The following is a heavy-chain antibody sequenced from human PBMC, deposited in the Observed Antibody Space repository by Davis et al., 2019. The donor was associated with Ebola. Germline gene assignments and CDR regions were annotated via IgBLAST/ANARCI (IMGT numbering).Heavy chain of an antibody. D-gene: IGHD6-19*01. V-gene: IGHV3-15*01. CDR2: IKSATDGGTA. CDR1: GFMFNHAW. J-gene: IGHJ6*02. Sequence: GGSLRLSCTASGFMFNHAWMSWVRQAPGKGLEWLGQIKSATDGGTADYSSFLEGRFTISRDDSKNTLYLQMNNLKVDDTAVYFCTRDPFIAVDWRQDFYYYGMDAWGQGTTVTVSS. CDR3: TRDPFIAVDWRQDFYYYGMDA.